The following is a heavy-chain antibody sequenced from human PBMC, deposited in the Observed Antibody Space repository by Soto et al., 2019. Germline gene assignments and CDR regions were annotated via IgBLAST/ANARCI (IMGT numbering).Heavy chain of an antibody. CDR3: ARALLWFGELFRHGMDV. CDR1: GFTFSSYA. J-gene: IGHJ6*02. CDR2: ISYDGSNK. Sequence: GGSLRLSCAASGFTFSSYAMHWVRQVPGKGLEWVAVISYDGSNKYYADSVKGRFTISRDNSKNTLYLQMNSLRAEDTAVYYCARALLWFGELFRHGMDVWGQGTTVTVSS. V-gene: IGHV3-30-3*01. D-gene: IGHD3-10*01.